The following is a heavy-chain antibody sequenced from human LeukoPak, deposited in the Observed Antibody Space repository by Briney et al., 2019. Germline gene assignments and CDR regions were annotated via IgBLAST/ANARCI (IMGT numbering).Heavy chain of an antibody. CDR1: GDSIRSYY. D-gene: IGHD6-13*01. CDR3: ARHGVAAAVDAWYFDL. Sequence: PSDTLSLTCTVSGDSIRSYYWSWIRQPPGKGLEWLGYLYYSVITNYNPSLNSRVTISVDASKDQFSLKLSSVTAADTAVYYCARHGVAAAVDAWYFDLWGRGTLVTVSS. V-gene: IGHV4-59*07. J-gene: IGHJ2*01. CDR2: LYYSVIT.